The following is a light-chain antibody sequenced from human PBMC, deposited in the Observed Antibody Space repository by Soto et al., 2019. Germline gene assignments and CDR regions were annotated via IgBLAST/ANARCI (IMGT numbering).Light chain of an antibody. Sequence: EIVLTQSTGTLSLSPGERATLSCRASRSVTTFLAWYQQRPGQAPRLLISEASNRAAGIPARFSGSGSGTDFTLTISSLEPEDFAVYYCQQSHNLPRTFGQGTKVEIK. V-gene: IGKV3-11*01. CDR3: QQSHNLPRT. CDR2: EAS. CDR1: RSVTTF. J-gene: IGKJ1*01.